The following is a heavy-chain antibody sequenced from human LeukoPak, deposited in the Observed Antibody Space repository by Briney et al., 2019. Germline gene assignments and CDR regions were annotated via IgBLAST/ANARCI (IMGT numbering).Heavy chain of an antibody. Sequence: GASLRLSCGTSGFTFSSYGMTWVRQAPGKGLEWVSSINSSGGIAYYADSVKGRFTISRDNSRNTLFLQMNSLSAEDTAIYYCAKDQGELRFDPWGQGTLVTVSS. CDR2: INSSGGIA. J-gene: IGHJ5*02. D-gene: IGHD1-26*01. V-gene: IGHV3-23*01. CDR1: GFTFSSYG. CDR3: AKDQGELRFDP.